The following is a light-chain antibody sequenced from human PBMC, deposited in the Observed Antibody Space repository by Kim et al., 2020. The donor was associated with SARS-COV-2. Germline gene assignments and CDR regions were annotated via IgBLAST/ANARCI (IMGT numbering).Light chain of an antibody. CDR1: QSVLYSSNNKNY. CDR3: QQYYSTSYT. CDR2: WAS. V-gene: IGKV4-1*01. J-gene: IGKJ2*01. Sequence: DIVMTQSPDSLAVSLGERATINCKSSQSVLYSSNNKNYLAWYQQKPGQPPKLLIYWASTRESGAPDRFSGSGSGTDFTLTISSLQAEDVAVYYCQQYYSTSYTFGQGTKLEI.